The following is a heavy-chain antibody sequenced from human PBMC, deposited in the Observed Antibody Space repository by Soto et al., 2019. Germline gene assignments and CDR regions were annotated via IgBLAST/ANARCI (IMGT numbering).Heavy chain of an antibody. Sequence: SETLCLTCTVAGGSISGSSYYWGWIRQPPGKGLEWIGSIYYSGSTYYNPSLKSRVTISVDTSKNQLSLKLSSVTAADTAVYYCASWYGDYVSYWGQGTLVTVSS. V-gene: IGHV4-39*01. CDR1: GGSISGSSYY. CDR2: IYYSGST. J-gene: IGHJ4*02. CDR3: ASWYGDYVSY. D-gene: IGHD4-17*01.